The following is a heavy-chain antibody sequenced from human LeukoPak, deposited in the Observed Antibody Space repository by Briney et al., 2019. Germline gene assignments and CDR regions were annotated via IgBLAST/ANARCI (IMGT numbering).Heavy chain of an antibody. CDR2: IDPVGTNA. D-gene: IGHD5/OR15-5a*01. V-gene: IGHV3-74*01. CDR3: VTQESDLPLDY. J-gene: IGHJ4*02. Sequence: GGSLRLSCAASGFTFSSYEMNWVRQAPRKGLVWVSRIDPVGTNAIYTDSVKGRFTISRDNAKNTLYLQMNTLRAEDTAVYYCVTQESDLPLDYWGQGALVTVTA. CDR1: GFTFSSYE.